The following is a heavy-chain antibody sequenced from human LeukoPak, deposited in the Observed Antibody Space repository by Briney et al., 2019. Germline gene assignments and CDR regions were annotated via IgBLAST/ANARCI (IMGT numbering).Heavy chain of an antibody. CDR2: IIPIFGTA. D-gene: IGHD6-6*01. J-gene: IGHJ4*02. CDR1: GGTFSSYA. Sequence: SVKVSCKASGGTFSSYAISWVRQAPGQGREWMGGIIPIFGTANYAQKFQGRVTITADESTSTAYMELSSLRSEDTAVYYCARVRERYSSSSPFDYWGQGTLVTVSS. CDR3: ARVRERYSSSSPFDY. V-gene: IGHV1-69*01.